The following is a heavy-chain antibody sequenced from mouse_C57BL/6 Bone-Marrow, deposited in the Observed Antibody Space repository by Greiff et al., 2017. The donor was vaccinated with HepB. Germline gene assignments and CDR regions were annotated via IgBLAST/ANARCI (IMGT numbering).Heavy chain of an antibody. D-gene: IGHD1-1*01. CDR3: ARSGATVVATDYAMDY. CDR1: GYTFTDYN. CDR2: INPNNGGT. J-gene: IGHJ4*01. Sequence: VHVKQSGPELVKPGASVKMSCKASGYTFTDYNMHWVKQSHGKSLEWIGYINPNNGGTSYNQKFKGKATLTVNKSSSTAYMELRSLTSEDSAVYYCARSGATVVATDYAMDYWGQGTSVTVSS. V-gene: IGHV1-22*01.